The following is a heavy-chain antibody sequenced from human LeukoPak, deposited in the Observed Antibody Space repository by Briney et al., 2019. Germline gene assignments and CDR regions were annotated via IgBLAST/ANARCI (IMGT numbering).Heavy chain of an antibody. J-gene: IGHJ5*02. CDR3: ARRRIAAAGSWVWFDP. CDR2: MNPNSGNT. D-gene: IGHD6-13*01. CDR1: GYTFTSYD. V-gene: IGHV1-8*03. Sequence: ASVKVSCKASGYTFTSYDINWVRQATGQGLEWMGWMNPNSGNTGYAQKFQGRVTITRNTSISTAYMELSSLRSEDTAVYYCARRRIAAAGSWVWFDPWGQGTLVTVSS.